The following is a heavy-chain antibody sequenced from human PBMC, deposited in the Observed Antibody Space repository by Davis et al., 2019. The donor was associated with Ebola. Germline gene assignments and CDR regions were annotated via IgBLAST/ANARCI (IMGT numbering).Heavy chain of an antibody. Sequence: GESLKISCAASGFTFSSYAMSWVRQAPGKGLEWVSAISGSGGSTYCADSVKGRFTISRDNSKNTLYLQMNSLRAEDTAVYYCAKGGDARGIAAAGTEAHYWGQGTLVTVSS. J-gene: IGHJ4*02. D-gene: IGHD6-13*01. V-gene: IGHV3-23*01. CDR3: AKGGDARGIAAAGTEAHY. CDR2: ISGSGGST. CDR1: GFTFSSYA.